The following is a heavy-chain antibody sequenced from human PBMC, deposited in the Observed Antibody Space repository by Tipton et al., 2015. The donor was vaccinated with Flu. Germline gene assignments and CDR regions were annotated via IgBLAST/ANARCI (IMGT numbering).Heavy chain of an antibody. CDR1: GYTFTYYW. Sequence: QLVQSGAEVKKPGESLRISCKASGYTFTYYWISWVRQMPGKGLEWMGRIDPIDSYTNYNPSFQGHVSISVDRSISTAFLQWSSLRASDTAIYYCARPKGRDCSNISCLQGAFDIWGQGTKVTVSS. CDR2: IDPIDSYT. CDR3: ARPKGRDCSNISCLQGAFDI. D-gene: IGHD2-2*01. J-gene: IGHJ3*02. V-gene: IGHV5-10-1*01.